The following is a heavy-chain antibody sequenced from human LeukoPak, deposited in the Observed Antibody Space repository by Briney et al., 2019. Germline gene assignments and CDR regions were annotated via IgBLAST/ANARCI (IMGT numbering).Heavy chain of an antibody. D-gene: IGHD2-15*01. Sequence: PGGSLRLSCAASGFTFSSYAMSWVRQAPGKGRGWGSAISGSGGSTYYAHSVKGRFTISRDNSKNTLYLQMNSLRAEDTAVYYCAKDIVVVVAEKDYFDYWGQGTLVTVSS. CDR2: ISGSGGST. V-gene: IGHV3-23*01. CDR3: AKDIVVVVAEKDYFDY. CDR1: GFTFSSYA. J-gene: IGHJ4*02.